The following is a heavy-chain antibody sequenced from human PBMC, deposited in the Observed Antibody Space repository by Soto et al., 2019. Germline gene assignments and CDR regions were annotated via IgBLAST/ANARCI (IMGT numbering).Heavy chain of an antibody. D-gene: IGHD1-26*01. CDR2: IKSKNDGGTT. Sequence: EVQLVECGGGLVKPGGSLTLSCAASGFSFSGGWMSWVRQAAGKGLEWVGRIKSKNDGGTTDYAAPVKGRFTISRDDSKNTLYLQMNSLKIEDAAVYYCTTDEWEWGQGTLVTVSS. CDR3: TTDEWE. CDR1: GFSFSGGW. V-gene: IGHV3-15*05. J-gene: IGHJ4*02.